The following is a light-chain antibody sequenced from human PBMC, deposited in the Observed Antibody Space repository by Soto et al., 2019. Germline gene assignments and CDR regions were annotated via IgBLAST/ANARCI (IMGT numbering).Light chain of an antibody. CDR2: EVN. J-gene: IGLJ1*01. CDR3: FSFTTTSTHV. CDR1: SSDIGAYDY. V-gene: IGLV2-14*01. Sequence: QSVLTHPPSLSGSPGQSITISCTGTSSDIGAYDYVSWFQQHPGKAPKLMISEVNNRPSGVSNRFSGSKSGNTAYLTISGLQVEDEAEHFCFSFTTTSTHVFGTGTKVTVL.